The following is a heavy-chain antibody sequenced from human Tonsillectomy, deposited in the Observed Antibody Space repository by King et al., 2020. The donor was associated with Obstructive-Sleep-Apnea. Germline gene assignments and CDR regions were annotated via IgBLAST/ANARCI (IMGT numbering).Heavy chain of an antibody. CDR1: VGSIISYY. CDR2: IYYSGST. CDR3: ARHTTDYDVLTGYSYHFDS. Sequence: VQLQESGPGLVKPSETLSLTCTVSVGSIISYYWSWIRQPPGKGLEWIGYIYYSGSTKYNPSLKNRVTISVDTSKNQFSLKLSSVTAADTALYYCARHTTDYDVLTGYSYHFDSWGQGTLVTVSS. J-gene: IGHJ4*02. D-gene: IGHD3-9*01. V-gene: IGHV4-59*08.